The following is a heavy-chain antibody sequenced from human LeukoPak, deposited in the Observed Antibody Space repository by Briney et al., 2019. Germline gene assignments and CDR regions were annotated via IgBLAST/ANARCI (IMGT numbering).Heavy chain of an antibody. CDR3: ARGGPDSSDYSSLFDY. D-gene: IGHD3-22*01. Sequence: GGSLRLSCSASGFTFSAYAMYWVRQAPGKGLEYVSGISNNGGSSFYADSVKGRFTISRDNSKNTLYLQMSSLRAEDTAVYYCARGGPDSSDYSSLFDYWGRGILVTVSS. CDR2: ISNNGGSS. J-gene: IGHJ4*02. V-gene: IGHV3-64D*09. CDR1: GFTFSAYA.